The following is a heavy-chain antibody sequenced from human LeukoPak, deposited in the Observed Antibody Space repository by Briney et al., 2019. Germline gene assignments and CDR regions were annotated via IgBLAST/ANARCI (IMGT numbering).Heavy chain of an antibody. V-gene: IGHV4-34*01. J-gene: IGHJ4*02. D-gene: IGHD3-10*01. Sequence: SETLSLTCAVYGGSFSGYYWSWIPQPPGKGLEWIGEINHSGSTNYNPSLKSRVTISVDTSKNQFSLKLSSVTAADTAVYYCARGGRIYRFGELFYWGQGTLVTVSS. CDR1: GGSFSGYY. CDR3: ARGGRIYRFGELFY. CDR2: INHSGST.